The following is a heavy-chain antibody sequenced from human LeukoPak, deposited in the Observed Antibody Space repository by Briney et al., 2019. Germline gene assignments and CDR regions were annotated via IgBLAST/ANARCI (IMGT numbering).Heavy chain of an antibody. Sequence: SETLSLTCAVYGGSFSGYYWSWIRQSPGKGLEWIGEINHSGSTNYNPSLKSRVTISVDTSKNQFSLKLSSVTAADTAVYYCARSGPNFWSGYWNYWGQGTLVTVSS. V-gene: IGHV4-34*01. CDR2: INHSGST. CDR1: GGSFSGYY. D-gene: IGHD3-3*01. CDR3: ARSGPNFWSGYWNY. J-gene: IGHJ4*02.